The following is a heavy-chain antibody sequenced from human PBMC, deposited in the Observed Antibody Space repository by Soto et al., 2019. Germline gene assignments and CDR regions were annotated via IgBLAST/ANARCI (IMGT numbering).Heavy chain of an antibody. CDR1: GRTFSRYA. Sequence: QVQLVQSGAEVQKPGSSVKVSCTASGRTFSRYAINWVRQAPGQGLEWMGGIIPMFGTTNYAQKFQGGITITADDSTSIVHMELTNLKSEDTAVYFCARVGDHTNPWGQGTLVTVSS. D-gene: IGHD3-16*01. V-gene: IGHV1-69*01. CDR2: IIPMFGTT. J-gene: IGHJ5*02. CDR3: ARVGDHTNP.